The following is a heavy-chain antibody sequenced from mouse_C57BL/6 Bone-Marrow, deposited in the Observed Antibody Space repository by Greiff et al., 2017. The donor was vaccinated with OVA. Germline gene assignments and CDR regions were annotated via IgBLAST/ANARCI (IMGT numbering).Heavy chain of an antibody. J-gene: IGHJ4*01. D-gene: IGHD1-1*01. CDR2: ILPGSGST. V-gene: IGHV1-9*01. CDR3: ARTWYYYGSSPDYYAMDY. CDR1: GYTFTGYW. Sequence: VQGVESGAELMKPGASVKLSCKATGYTFTGYWIEWVKQRPGHGLEWIGEILPGSGSTNYNEKFKGKATFTADTSSNTAYMQLSSLTTEDSAIYYCARTWYYYGSSPDYYAMDYWGQGTSVTVSS.